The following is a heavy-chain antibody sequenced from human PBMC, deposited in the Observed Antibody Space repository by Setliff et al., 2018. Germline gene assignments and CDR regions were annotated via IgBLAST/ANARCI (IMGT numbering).Heavy chain of an antibody. CDR1: GYSFTDHW. J-gene: IGHJ5*02. CDR3: ARRGERFFNWFDP. D-gene: IGHD2-21*01. Sequence: PGESLKISCQASGYSFTDHWIGWVRQMPGKGLEWMGIIYPGVSDTRYSPSFRGQVTISADTSINTAFLQWNNLKASDTAVYYCARRGERFFNWFDPWGQGTLVTVSS. V-gene: IGHV5-51*01. CDR2: IYPGVSDT.